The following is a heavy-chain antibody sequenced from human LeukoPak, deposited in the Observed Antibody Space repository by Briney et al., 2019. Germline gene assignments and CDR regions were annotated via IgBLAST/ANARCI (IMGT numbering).Heavy chain of an antibody. CDR1: GFTFSSYA. J-gene: IGHJ6*02. Sequence: PGRSLRLSCAASGFTFSSYAMHWVRQAPGKGLEWVAVISYDGSNKYYADSVKGRFTISRDNSKNTLYLQMNSLRAEDTAVYYCARDSGVYPENIVVVPAASHGMDVWGQGTTVTVSS. V-gene: IGHV3-30*04. CDR2: ISYDGSNK. D-gene: IGHD2-2*01. CDR3: ARDSGVYPENIVVVPAASHGMDV.